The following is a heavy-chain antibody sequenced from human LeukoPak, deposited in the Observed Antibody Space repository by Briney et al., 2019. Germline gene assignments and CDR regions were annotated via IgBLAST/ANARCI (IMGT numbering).Heavy chain of an antibody. CDR1: GYTFTNYA. V-gene: IGHV7-4-1*02. Sequence: PLASVKVSCKASGYTFTNYAMSWVRQAPGQGLEWMGWINTNTGNPTYAQGFTGRFVFSLDTSVSTAYLQISSLKAEDTAVYYCARDNADGEGRFSYWGQGTLVTVSS. J-gene: IGHJ4*02. CDR3: ARDNADGEGRFSY. CDR2: INTNTGNP. D-gene: IGHD3-10*01.